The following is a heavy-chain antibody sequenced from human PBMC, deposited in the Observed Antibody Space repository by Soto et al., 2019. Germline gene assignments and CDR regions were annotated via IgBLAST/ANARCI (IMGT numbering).Heavy chain of an antibody. V-gene: IGHV3-33*01. CDR3: ARDQEWLATGAFDI. J-gene: IGHJ3*02. CDR2: IWYDGSNK. D-gene: IGHD6-19*01. Sequence: GGSLRLSCAASGFTFSSYGMHWVRQAPGKGLEWVAVIWYDGSNKYYADSVKGRFTISRDNSKNTLYLQMNSLRAEDTAVYYCARDQEWLATGAFDIWGQGTMVTVSS. CDR1: GFTFSSYG.